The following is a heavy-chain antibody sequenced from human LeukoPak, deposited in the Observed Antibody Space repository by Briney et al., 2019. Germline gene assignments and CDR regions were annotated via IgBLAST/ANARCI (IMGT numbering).Heavy chain of an antibody. D-gene: IGHD3-10*01. CDR2: IYYSGST. CDR3: ARAGKHYYGSGSQFDY. J-gene: IGHJ4*02. V-gene: IGHV4-59*01. CDR1: GGSISSYY. Sequence: SETLSLTCTVSGGSISSYYWSWIRQPPGKGLEWIGYIYYSGSTNYNPSLKSRVTISVDTSKNQFSLKLSSVTAADTAVYYCARAGKHYYGSGSQFDYWGQGTLVTVSS.